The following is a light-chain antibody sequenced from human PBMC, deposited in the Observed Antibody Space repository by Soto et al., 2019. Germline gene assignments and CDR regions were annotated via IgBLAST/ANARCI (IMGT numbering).Light chain of an antibody. V-gene: IGLV2-11*01. CDR2: DVN. CDR1: SNDVGGYSY. J-gene: IGLJ1*01. Sequence: QSVLTQPRSVSGTPGQSVTISCTGTSNDVGGYSYVSWYQHHPGKAPKLIIYDVNQRPSVVPDRFSGSKSGDMASLTISGLQAEDDSDYSSCSYTCSHTRYVFGTRSK. CDR3: CSYTCSHTRYV.